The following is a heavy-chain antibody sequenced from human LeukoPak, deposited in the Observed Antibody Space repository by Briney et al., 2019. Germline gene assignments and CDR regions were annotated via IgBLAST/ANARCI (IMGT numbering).Heavy chain of an antibody. V-gene: IGHV1-2*02. J-gene: IGHJ4*02. CDR1: GYTFTGYY. Sequence: ASVKVSCKASGYTFTGYYMHWVRQAPGQGLEWMGGINPNSGGTNYAQKLRGRVNMTRETSISTAYMELSRLRSDDTAVYYCARGDVVVVAGTDYWGQGTLVTVSS. CDR2: INPNSGGT. D-gene: IGHD2-15*01. CDR3: ARGDVVVVAGTDY.